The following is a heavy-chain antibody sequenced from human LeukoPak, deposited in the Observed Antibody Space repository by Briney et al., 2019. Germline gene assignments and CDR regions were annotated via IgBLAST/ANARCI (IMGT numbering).Heavy chain of an antibody. CDR3: AKDLFF. D-gene: IGHD3-9*01. V-gene: IGHV3-48*03. CDR2: ISTSGSTI. J-gene: IGHJ3*01. CDR1: GFTFSSYE. Sequence: GGSLRLSCAASGFTFSSYEMNWVRQAPGKGLDWVSYISTSGSTIYYADSVKGRFTISRDNAKNSLYLQMNSLRPDDTAVYYCAKDLFFWGQGTVVTVSS.